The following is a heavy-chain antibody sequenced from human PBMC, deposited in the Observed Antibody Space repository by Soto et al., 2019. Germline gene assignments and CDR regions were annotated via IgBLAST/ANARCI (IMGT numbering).Heavy chain of an antibody. CDR2: ISYDGDSY. Sequence: HPGGSLRLSCAASGLTFRNSAMHWVRQAPGKGLEWVAVISYDGDSYYYADSVKGRFTISRDNSKNTLYLQMNSLRAEDTAIYYCGRDPIHIPVGYFDSWGQGTLVTVSS. J-gene: IGHJ4*02. D-gene: IGHD2-2*02. CDR1: GLTFRNSA. CDR3: GRDPIHIPVGYFDS. V-gene: IGHV3-30-3*01.